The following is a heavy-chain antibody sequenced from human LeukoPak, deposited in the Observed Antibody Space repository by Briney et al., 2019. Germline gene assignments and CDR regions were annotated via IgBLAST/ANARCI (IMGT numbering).Heavy chain of an antibody. CDR2: IYHNGST. CDR1: GYSISSGYY. D-gene: IGHD3-22*01. Sequence: SETLSLTCSVSGYSISSGYYWGWIRQPPGKGLEWIATIYHNGSTYYNPSLKSRVTISVDTSKNQVSLQLSSVTAADTAVYYCARVRNYYDGSGYWNYWGQGTLVTVSS. V-gene: IGHV4-38-2*02. J-gene: IGHJ4*02. CDR3: ARVRNYYDGSGYWNY.